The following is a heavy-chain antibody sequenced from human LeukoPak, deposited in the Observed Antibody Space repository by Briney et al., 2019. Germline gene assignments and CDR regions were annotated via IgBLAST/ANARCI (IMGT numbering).Heavy chain of an antibody. CDR2: ISYDGSDK. Sequence: GGSLRLSCAASGFTFSSYAMHWVRQAPGKGLEWVAVISYDGSDKYYADSVKGRFTISRDNSKNTLYLQMNSLRAEDTAVYYCASSSGSYANDNWGQGTLVTVPS. D-gene: IGHD1-26*01. V-gene: IGHV3-30-3*01. J-gene: IGHJ4*02. CDR1: GFTFSSYA. CDR3: ASSSGSYANDN.